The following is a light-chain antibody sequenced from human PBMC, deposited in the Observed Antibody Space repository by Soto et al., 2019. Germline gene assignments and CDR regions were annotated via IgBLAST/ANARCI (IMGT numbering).Light chain of an antibody. CDR2: DVN. Sequence: QSALTQPPSVSGSPGQSVSISCTGTSSDVGYYDYVSWYQQHPGRAPKLMIFDVNRRPSGVPDRFSGSKSANTASLTISGLQAEDEADYYCCSYAGNYIVVFGGGTKLTVL. CDR3: CSYAGNYIVV. CDR1: SSDVGYYDY. V-gene: IGLV2-11*01. J-gene: IGLJ2*01.